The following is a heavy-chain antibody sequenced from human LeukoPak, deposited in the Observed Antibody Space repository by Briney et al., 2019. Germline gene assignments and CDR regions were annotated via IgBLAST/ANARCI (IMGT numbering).Heavy chain of an antibody. CDR3: ARLTRSSTRGNWFDP. CDR2: IYYSGST. CDR1: GGSISSSSYY. Sequence: KPSETLSLTCTVSGGSISSSSYYWGWIRQPPGKGLEWIGSIYYSGSTYYNPSLKSRVTISVDTSKNQFPLKLSSVTAADTAVYYCARLTRSSTRGNWFDPWGQGTLVTVSS. J-gene: IGHJ5*02. D-gene: IGHD2-2*01. V-gene: IGHV4-39*01.